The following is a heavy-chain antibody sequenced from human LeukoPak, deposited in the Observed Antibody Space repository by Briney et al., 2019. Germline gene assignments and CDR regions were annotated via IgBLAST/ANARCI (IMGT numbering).Heavy chain of an antibody. CDR2: INAGNGNT. Sequence: GASVKVSCKASEYTFTSYAMHWVRQAPGQRLEWMGWINAGNGNTKYSQKFQGRVTITRDTSASTAYMELSSLRSEDTAVYYCARGYYYGSGSYLGFDYWGQGTLVTVSS. CDR1: EYTFTSYA. V-gene: IGHV1-3*01. D-gene: IGHD3-10*01. CDR3: ARGYYYGSGSYLGFDY. J-gene: IGHJ4*02.